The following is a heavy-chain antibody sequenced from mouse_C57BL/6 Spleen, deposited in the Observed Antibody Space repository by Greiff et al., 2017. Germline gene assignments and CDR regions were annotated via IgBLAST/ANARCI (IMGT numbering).Heavy chain of an antibody. V-gene: IGHV1-15*01. Sequence: QVQLQQSGAELVRPGASVTLSCKASGYTFTDYEMHWVKQTPVHGLEWIGAIDPETGGTAYNQKFKGKAILTADKSSSTAYMELRSLTSEDSAVYYCTRAGYYAMDYWGQGTTLTVSS. CDR1: GYTFTDYE. CDR2: IDPETGGT. J-gene: IGHJ4*01. CDR3: TRAGYYAMDY.